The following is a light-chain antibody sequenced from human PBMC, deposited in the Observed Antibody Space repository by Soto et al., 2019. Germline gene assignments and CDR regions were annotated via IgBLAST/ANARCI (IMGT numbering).Light chain of an antibody. V-gene: IGKV3-15*01. J-gene: IGKJ1*01. CDR1: QSVSSG. CDR2: GAS. Sequence: ETVMTQSPATLSVSPGERATLSCRASQSVSSGLSWYQQKPGQAPRLLIYGASTRATDIPARFSGSGSGTEFTLTISSLQSEDFAMYYCLHYGTAQWTFGQGTKV. CDR3: LHYGTAQWT.